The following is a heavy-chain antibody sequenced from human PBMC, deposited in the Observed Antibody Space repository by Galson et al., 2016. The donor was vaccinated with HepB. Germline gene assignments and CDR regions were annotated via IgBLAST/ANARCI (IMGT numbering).Heavy chain of an antibody. Sequence: SLRLSCAASGFTLSNSAMSWVRQAPGKGLEWVSAMSDSGGSTYYADSMKGRFTISRDNSKNTLYLQTNSLGAEDTAIYYCAVRYSSIWYFQHWGRGTLVSVSS. J-gene: IGHJ1*01. CDR3: AVRYSSIWYFQH. CDR2: MSDSGGST. D-gene: IGHD6-13*01. CDR1: GFTLSNSA. V-gene: IGHV3-23*01.